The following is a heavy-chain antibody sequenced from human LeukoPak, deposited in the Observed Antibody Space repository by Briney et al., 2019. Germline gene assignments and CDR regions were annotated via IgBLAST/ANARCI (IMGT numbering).Heavy chain of an antibody. J-gene: IGHJ4*02. D-gene: IGHD2-2*01. CDR1: RYTLTNYG. Sequence: ASVKVSCKASRYTLTNYGITWVRQAPGQGLEWMGWISAYSGNTNYVQKFQGRVTMATDTSTSTAYMELRSLRSDDTAIYYCARDIATVVHQDWGQGTLVTVSS. V-gene: IGHV1-18*01. CDR2: ISAYSGNT. CDR3: ARDIATVVHQD.